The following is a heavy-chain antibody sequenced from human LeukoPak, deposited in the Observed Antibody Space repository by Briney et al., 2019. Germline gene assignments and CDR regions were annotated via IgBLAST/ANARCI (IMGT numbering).Heavy chain of an antibody. V-gene: IGHV3-64*01. CDR3: ARDRSVAGTVDY. CDR2: ISSNGGST. D-gene: IGHD6-19*01. CDR1: GFTFSNYA. Sequence: GGSLRLSCAASGFTFSNYAMHWVRQAPGKGLEYVSAISSNGGSTYYANSVKGRFTISRDNSKNTLYLRMNSLTAEDTAVYYCARDRSVAGTVDYWGQGTLVTVSS. J-gene: IGHJ4*02.